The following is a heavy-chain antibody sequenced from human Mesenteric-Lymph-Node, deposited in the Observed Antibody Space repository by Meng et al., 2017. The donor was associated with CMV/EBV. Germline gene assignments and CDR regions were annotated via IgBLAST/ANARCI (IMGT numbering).Heavy chain of an antibody. Sequence: GESLKISCAASGLTFSNYSMNWVRQAPGKGLEWVASISSRSSFIYYADSVKGRFTISRDNAKNSLYLQMNSLRAEDTAVYYCARASRAAVAGTFNYWGQGTLVTVSS. CDR1: GLTFSNYS. J-gene: IGHJ4*02. CDR2: ISSRSSFI. V-gene: IGHV3-21*01. CDR3: ARASRAAVAGTFNY. D-gene: IGHD6-19*01.